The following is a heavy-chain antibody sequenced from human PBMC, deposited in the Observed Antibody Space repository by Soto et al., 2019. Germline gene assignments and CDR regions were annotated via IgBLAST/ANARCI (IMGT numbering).Heavy chain of an antibody. Sequence: PGGSLRLSCAASGFTFSSYGMHWVRQAPGKGLEWVAVISYDGSNKYYADSVKGRFTISRDNSKNTLYLQMNSLRAEDTAVYYCAKDSGYDDSHFDYWGQGTLVTVSS. V-gene: IGHV3-30*18. CDR1: GFTFSSYG. J-gene: IGHJ4*02. CDR3: AKDSGYDDSHFDY. CDR2: ISYDGSNK. D-gene: IGHD5-12*01.